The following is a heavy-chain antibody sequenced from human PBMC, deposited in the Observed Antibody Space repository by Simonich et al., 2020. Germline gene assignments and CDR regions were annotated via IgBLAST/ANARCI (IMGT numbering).Heavy chain of an antibody. CDR3: ARYCSGGSCYSGSYYYMDV. J-gene: IGHJ6*03. D-gene: IGHD2-15*01. CDR1: GYTFTSYG. CDR2: IIAYNGNT. Sequence: QVQLVQSGAEVKKPGASVKVSCKASGYTFTSYGISWVRQAPGQGLEWMGWIIAYNGNTNYAQKLQGRVTMTTDTSTSTACMELRSLRSDDTAVYYCARYCSGGSCYSGSYYYMDVWGKGTTVTVSS. V-gene: IGHV1-18*01.